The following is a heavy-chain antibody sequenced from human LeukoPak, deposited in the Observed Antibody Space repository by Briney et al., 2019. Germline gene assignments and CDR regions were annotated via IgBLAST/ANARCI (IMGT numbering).Heavy chain of an antibody. Sequence: SETLSLTCTVSGGSISSYYWSWIRQPPGKGLEWIGYIYYSGSTNYNPSLKSRVTISVDTSKNQFSLKLSSVTAADTAVYYCARIAAAGTAYYDSSGYYHDYWGQGTLVTVSS. CDR1: GGSISSYY. CDR2: IYYSGST. D-gene: IGHD3-22*01. V-gene: IGHV4-59*01. CDR3: ARIAAAGTAYYDSSGYYHDY. J-gene: IGHJ4*02.